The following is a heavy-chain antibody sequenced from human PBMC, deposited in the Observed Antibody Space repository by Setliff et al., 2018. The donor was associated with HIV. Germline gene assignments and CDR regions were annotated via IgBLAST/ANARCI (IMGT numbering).Heavy chain of an antibody. CDR3: ARDPPGYGDSKDY. D-gene: IGHD4-17*01. CDR2: IYYNGNI. V-gene: IGHV4-38-2*02. Sequence: SETLSLTCAVSGNSIGSGYYWGWIRQPPGKGLEWIASIYYNGNIYYNPSLKSRVTITMDTSKNQFSLNLRSVTAADTAVYYCARDPPGYGDSKDYWGQGKLVTVSS. J-gene: IGHJ4*02. CDR1: GNSIGSGYY.